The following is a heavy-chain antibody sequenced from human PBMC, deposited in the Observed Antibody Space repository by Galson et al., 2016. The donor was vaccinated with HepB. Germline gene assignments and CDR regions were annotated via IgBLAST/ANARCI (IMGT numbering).Heavy chain of an antibody. CDR2: ISDDGSSK. Sequence: SLRLSCAASGFTFEDYAIHWVRQVPGKGLEWVTIISDDGSSKYYADSVKGRFTISRDNSKNTVNLQMNNLRTEDTAVYYCARGGTGRLAYYYYGTDLWGPGTTVTVSS. V-gene: IGHV3-30*04. J-gene: IGHJ6*02. CDR3: ARGGTGRLAYYYYGTDL. D-gene: IGHD1-1*01. CDR1: GFTFEDYA.